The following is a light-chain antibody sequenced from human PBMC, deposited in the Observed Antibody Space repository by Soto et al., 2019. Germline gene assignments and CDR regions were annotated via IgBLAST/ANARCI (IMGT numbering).Light chain of an antibody. CDR2: DAS. CDR3: QQYGSSST. J-gene: IGKJ5*01. Sequence: ESMLTQAPATLSLSPGERASLSCRASQSVRSYLAWYQQKPGQAPRLLTYDASNRAPGIPARFSGSGSGTDFTLTISRLEPEDFAVYYCQQYGSSSTFGQGTRLEIK. CDR1: QSVRSY. V-gene: IGKV3-11*01.